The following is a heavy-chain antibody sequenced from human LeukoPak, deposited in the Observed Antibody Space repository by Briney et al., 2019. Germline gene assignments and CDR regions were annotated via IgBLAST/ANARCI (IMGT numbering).Heavy chain of an antibody. CDR2: IIPIFGTA. J-gene: IGHJ4*02. CDR1: GGTFSSYA. CDR3: AREGGDTPTVSFDY. D-gene: IGHD5-18*01. V-gene: IGHV1-69*05. Sequence: SVKVSCKASGGTFSSYAISWVRQAPGQGLEWMGGIIPIFGTANYAQKFQGRVTMTTDMSTSTVYMELSSLRSEDSAVYYCAREGGDTPTVSFDYWGQGTLVTVSS.